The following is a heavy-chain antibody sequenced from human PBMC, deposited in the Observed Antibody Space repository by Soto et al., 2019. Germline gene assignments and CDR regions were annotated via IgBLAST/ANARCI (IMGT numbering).Heavy chain of an antibody. D-gene: IGHD1-1*01. CDR2: VSTNNGNT. CDR1: GYTFGYYN. Sequence: QGQLVQSAAEMKKPGSSVKVSCKASGYTFGYYNIVWVRQAPGQGLEWMGRVSTNNGNTNYAQRFQGRVTMTADTGTRTADAALGSLTPADTAVYNCAKLAGRMEHVDIRGQGTLVTVSS. CDR3: AKLAGRMEHVDI. J-gene: IGHJ4*02. V-gene: IGHV1-18*01.